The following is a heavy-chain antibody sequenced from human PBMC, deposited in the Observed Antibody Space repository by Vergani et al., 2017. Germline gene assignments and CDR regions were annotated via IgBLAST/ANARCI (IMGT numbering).Heavy chain of an antibody. J-gene: IGHJ4*02. CDR3: AKDRLPRWIVVVGLDY. CDR1: GFTFSSYG. D-gene: IGHD3-22*01. Sequence: QVQLVESGGGVVQPGRPLRLSCAASGFTFSSYGMHWVRQAPGKGLEWVAVISYDGSNKYYADSVKGRFTISRDNSKNTLYLQMNSLRAEDTAVYYCAKDRLPRWIVVVGLDYGGQGTLVTGSS. V-gene: IGHV3-30*18. CDR2: ISYDGSNK.